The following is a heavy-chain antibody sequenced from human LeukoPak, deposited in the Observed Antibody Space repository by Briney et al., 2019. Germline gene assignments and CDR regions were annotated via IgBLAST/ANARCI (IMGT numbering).Heavy chain of an antibody. V-gene: IGHV3-20*04. CDR2: INWNGDST. D-gene: IGHD5-18*01. CDR3: AREAGYSYNFYFVC. J-gene: IGHJ4*02. Sequence: PGGSLRLACAASGFTFDDYGMSWVRQAPGKGLEWVSGINWNGDSTGYADSVKGRFTISRDNARNSLYLQMNSLRAEDTALYYCAREAGYSYNFYFVCWGQGTLVTVSS. CDR1: GFTFDDYG.